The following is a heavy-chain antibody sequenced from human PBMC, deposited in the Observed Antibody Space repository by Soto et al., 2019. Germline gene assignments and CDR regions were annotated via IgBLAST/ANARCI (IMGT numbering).Heavy chain of an antibody. V-gene: IGHV4-34*01. J-gene: IGHJ6*02. D-gene: IGHD3-3*01. Sequence: ASETLSLTCAVYGGSFSGYSWTWLRQPPGKGLEWIGEINHSGTTDYNPALKSRVTMSADTSKNQFSLRMTSVTAAGTAVYYCARARFDSWSHIYYGLDVWGQGTTVTVSS. CDR2: INHSGTT. CDR1: GGSFSGYS. CDR3: ARARFDSWSHIYYGLDV.